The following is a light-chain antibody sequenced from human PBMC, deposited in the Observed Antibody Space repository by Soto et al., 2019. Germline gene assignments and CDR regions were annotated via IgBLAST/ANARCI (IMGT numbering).Light chain of an antibody. V-gene: IGLV4-69*01. CDR1: SGHSSYA. J-gene: IGLJ2*01. CDR2: LNSDGSH. CDR3: QTWGTCMEV. Sequence: QPVLTQSPSASASLGASVKLTCTLSSGHSSYAIAWHQQQPEKGPRYLMKLNSDGSHSKGDGIPDRFSGSSSGAERYLTISSLQSEDEADYYCQTWGTCMEVFGGGTKLTVL.